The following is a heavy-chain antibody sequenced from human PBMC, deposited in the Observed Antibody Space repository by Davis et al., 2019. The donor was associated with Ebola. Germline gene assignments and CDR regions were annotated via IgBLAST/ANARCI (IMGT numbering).Heavy chain of an antibody. CDR2: IDGDGSVT. Sequence: GESLKISCAASGFTFDDYGMSWVRQAPGKGLVWVSRIDGDGSVTSYADSVKGRFTISRDNAKNTLYLQLNSLRAEDTAVYYCARGGRPFDYWGQGTLVTVSS. V-gene: IGHV3-74*01. J-gene: IGHJ4*02. CDR3: ARGGRPFDY. CDR1: GFTFDDYG.